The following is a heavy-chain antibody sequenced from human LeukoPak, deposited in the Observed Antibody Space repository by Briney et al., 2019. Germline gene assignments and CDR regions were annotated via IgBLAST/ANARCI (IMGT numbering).Heavy chain of an antibody. Sequence: PSETLSLTCTVSGGSISSGGYYWSWIRQPPGKGLEWIGYIYHSGSTYYNPSLKSRVTISVDRSKNQFSLKLSSVTAADTAVYYCARGKIAAAGGAWFDPWGQGTLVTVSS. V-gene: IGHV4-30-2*01. CDR1: GGSISSGGYY. CDR3: ARGKIAAAGGAWFDP. D-gene: IGHD6-13*01. J-gene: IGHJ5*02. CDR2: IYHSGST.